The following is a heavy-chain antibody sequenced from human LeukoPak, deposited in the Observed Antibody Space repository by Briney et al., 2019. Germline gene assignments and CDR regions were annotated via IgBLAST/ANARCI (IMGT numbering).Heavy chain of an antibody. V-gene: IGHV5-51*01. CDR2: IYPGDSDT. J-gene: IGHJ4*02. CDR1: GYSFTSYW. D-gene: IGHD1-1*01. CDR3: ARLSGTTKYFDY. Sequence: GESLKISCQGSGYSFTSYWIGWVRPIPGQGLEWNGIIYPGDSDTRYSTSFQGQVTISADKSISTAYLQWSSLRASDTAMYYCARLSGTTKYFDYWGQGTLVTVSS.